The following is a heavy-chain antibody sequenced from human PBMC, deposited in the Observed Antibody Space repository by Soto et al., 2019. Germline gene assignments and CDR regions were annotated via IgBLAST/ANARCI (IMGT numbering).Heavy chain of an antibody. J-gene: IGHJ6*02. V-gene: IGHV5-10-1*01. CDR1: GYSFTSYW. CDR3: ARWRGDGSGRFDYYYGRDV. Sequence: GESQKISCKGSGYSFTSYWISWVRQMPGKGLEWMGRIDPSDSYTNYSPSFQGHVTISADKSISTAYLQWSSLKASDTAMYYCARWRGDGSGRFDYYYGRDVWGQGTTVIVSS. CDR2: IDPSDSYT. D-gene: IGHD3-10*01.